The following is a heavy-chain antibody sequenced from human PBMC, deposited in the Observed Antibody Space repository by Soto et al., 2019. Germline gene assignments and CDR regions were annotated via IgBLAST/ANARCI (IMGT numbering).Heavy chain of an antibody. CDR1: GAPITSGAYS. V-gene: IGHV4-30-2*01. Sequence: QLQLRESGSGLVKPSQTLSLTCTVSGAPITSGAYSWSWIRQPPGKGLEWIGFIYQSGSTHYNPSLKSRVTISVDRSKNHSSQQLPSLTAADTAVYYCARDMSGCSSSDCYLSGWFDPWGPGTLVTVSS. J-gene: IGHJ5*02. D-gene: IGHD2-21*02. CDR3: ARDMSGCSSSDCYLSGWFDP. CDR2: IYQSGST.